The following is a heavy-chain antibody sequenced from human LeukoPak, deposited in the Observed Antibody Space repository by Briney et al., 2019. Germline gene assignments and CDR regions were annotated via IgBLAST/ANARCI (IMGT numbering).Heavy chain of an antibody. CDR2: IYYSGST. CDR3: ARVPSGVLYFDY. Sequence: SETLSLTCTVSGGSISSYYWSWIRQHPGKGLEWIGYIYYSGSTNYNPSLKSRVTISVDTSKNQFSLKLSSVTAADTAVYYCARVPSGVLYFDYWGQGTLVTVSS. J-gene: IGHJ4*02. V-gene: IGHV4-59*01. CDR1: GGSISSYY. D-gene: IGHD2-8*01.